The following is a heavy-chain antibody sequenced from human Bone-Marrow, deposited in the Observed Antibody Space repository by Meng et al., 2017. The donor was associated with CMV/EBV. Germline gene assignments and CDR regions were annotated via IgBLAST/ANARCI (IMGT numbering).Heavy chain of an antibody. V-gene: IGHV3-30*18. CDR3: AKGLETLPAYYYDSSGYYGAFDI. Sequence: GMHWVRTAPGKGLEWVEGISYDGSNKYYADYVKGRFTISRDNSKNTLYLQMNSLRAEDTAVYYCAKGLETLPAYYYDSSGYYGAFDIWGQGTMVTVSS. D-gene: IGHD3-22*01. CDR2: ISYDGSNK. J-gene: IGHJ3*02.